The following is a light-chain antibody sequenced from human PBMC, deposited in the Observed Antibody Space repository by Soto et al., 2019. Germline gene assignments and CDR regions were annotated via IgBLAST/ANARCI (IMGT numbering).Light chain of an antibody. J-gene: IGLJ1*01. Sequence: QSVLAQPASVSGSPGQSITISCTGTSSDVGGYNYVSWYQQHPGKAPKLMIYEVSNRPSGVPDRFSGSKSGNTASLTISGLQAEDEADYYCCSYAGSFYVFGTGTKVTVL. CDR3: CSYAGSFYV. CDR2: EVS. V-gene: IGLV2-14*01. CDR1: SSDVGGYNY.